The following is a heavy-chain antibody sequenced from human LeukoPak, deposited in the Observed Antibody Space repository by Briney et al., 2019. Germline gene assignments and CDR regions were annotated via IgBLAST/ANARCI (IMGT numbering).Heavy chain of an antibody. Sequence: ASVKVSCKVSGYTLTELSMHWVRQAPGKGLEWMGGFNPEDGETIYAQKFQGRVTMTEDTSTDTAYMELSSLRSEDTAVYYCATVNSYSSSWDTGFDPWGQGTLVTVSS. J-gene: IGHJ5*02. CDR1: GYTLTELS. CDR2: FNPEDGET. D-gene: IGHD6-13*01. CDR3: ATVNSYSSSWDTGFDP. V-gene: IGHV1-24*01.